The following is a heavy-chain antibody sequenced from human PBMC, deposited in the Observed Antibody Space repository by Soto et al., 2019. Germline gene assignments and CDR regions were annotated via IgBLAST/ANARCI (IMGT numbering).Heavy chain of an antibody. CDR2: VYYTGST. CDR1: CGSISGSY. V-gene: IGHV4-59*01. CDR3: ARSVAVPGAHIDY. D-gene: IGHD6-19*01. Sequence: SETLSLTCSGSCGSISGSYWSWIRQSPGKGLEWLGYVYYTGSTNYSPSLRSRVSISVDTSKNEFSLRLSSVTAADTAMYFCARSVAVPGAHIDYWGQGTQVTVSS. J-gene: IGHJ4*02.